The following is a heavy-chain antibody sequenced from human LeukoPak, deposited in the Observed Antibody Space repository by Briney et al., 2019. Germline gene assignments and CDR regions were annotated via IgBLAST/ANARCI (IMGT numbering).Heavy chain of an antibody. Sequence: SETLSLTCTVSGGSISSSSYYWGWLRQPPGKGLEWIGSIYYSGSTYYNPSLKSRVTISVDTSKNQFSLKLSSVTAADTAVYYCARGARDPGRYRSGWYSGGPNFDYWGQGTLVTVSS. CDR2: IYYSGST. J-gene: IGHJ4*02. CDR3: ARGARDPGRYRSGWYSGGPNFDY. V-gene: IGHV4-39*07. D-gene: IGHD6-19*01. CDR1: GGSISSSSYY.